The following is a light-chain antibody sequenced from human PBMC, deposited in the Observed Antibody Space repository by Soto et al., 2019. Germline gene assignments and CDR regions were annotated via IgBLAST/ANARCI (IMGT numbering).Light chain of an antibody. CDR1: SSNIGSHY. J-gene: IGLJ3*02. CDR3: AVWDASLTGWV. V-gene: IGLV1-47*01. Sequence: QSALTQPPSASGTPGQSLTISCAGSSSNIGSHYVYWYQHLPGTAPKLLIFRDGQRPSGVPDRFFGSKSGTSASLAISGLRSEDEAPYYCAVWDASLTGWVFGGGTQLTVL. CDR2: RDG.